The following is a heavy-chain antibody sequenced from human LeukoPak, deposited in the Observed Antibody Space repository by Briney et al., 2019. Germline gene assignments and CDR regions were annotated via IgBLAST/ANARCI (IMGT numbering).Heavy chain of an antibody. J-gene: IGHJ3*02. V-gene: IGHV3-23*01. D-gene: IGHD2-8*01. CDR3: AKGLRAFDI. CDR2: IINSCGST. Sequence: GGSLRLSCAASGFTFTEFHMTWVRQARGKGLEWVSGIINSCGSTYYADSVKGRFTISRDNSRNTLYLQMNGLRAEDTAVYYCAKGLRAFDIWGQGTMVTVSP. CDR1: GFTFTEFH.